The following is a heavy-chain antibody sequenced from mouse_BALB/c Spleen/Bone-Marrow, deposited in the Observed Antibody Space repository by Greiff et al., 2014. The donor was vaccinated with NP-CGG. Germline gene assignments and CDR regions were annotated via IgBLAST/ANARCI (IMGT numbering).Heavy chain of an antibody. Sequence: EVKLVESGGGLVKPGGSLKLSCAASGFTFSSYAMSWVRQTPEKRLEWVASISSGGSTYYPDSVKGRFTISRDNARNILYPQMSSLRSEDTAMYYCASPLYYGLHYYAMDYWGQGTSVTVSS. V-gene: IGHV5-6-5*01. CDR1: GFTFSSYA. D-gene: IGHD1-2*01. CDR3: ASPLYYGLHYYAMDY. J-gene: IGHJ4*01. CDR2: ISSGGST.